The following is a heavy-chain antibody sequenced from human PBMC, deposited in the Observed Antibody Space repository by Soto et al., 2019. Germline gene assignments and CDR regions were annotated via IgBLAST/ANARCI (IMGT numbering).Heavy chain of an antibody. CDR2: ISGSGGST. D-gene: IGHD3-22*01. Sequence: GGSLRLSCAASGFTFSSYAMSWVRQAPGKGLEWVSAISGSGGSTYYADSVKGRFTISRDNSKNTLYLQMNSLRAEDTAVYYCAKDHYYYDSSGYYPTAEYFQHWGQGTLVTVSS. J-gene: IGHJ1*01. CDR1: GFTFSSYA. V-gene: IGHV3-23*01. CDR3: AKDHYYYDSSGYYPTAEYFQH.